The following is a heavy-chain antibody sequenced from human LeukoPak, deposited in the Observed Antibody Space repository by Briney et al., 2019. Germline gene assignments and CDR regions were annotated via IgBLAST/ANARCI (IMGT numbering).Heavy chain of an antibody. Sequence: GGSLRLSCAASEFTFTSYELNWVRQAPGKGLEWVSYISSSGNTISYADSVKGRFIISRDNAKNSLYLQVISLRAEDTAVYYCARGPSIAARYDAFDIWGQGTMVTVSS. CDR2: ISSSGNTI. V-gene: IGHV3-48*03. J-gene: IGHJ3*02. D-gene: IGHD6-6*01. CDR1: EFTFTSYE. CDR3: ARGPSIAARYDAFDI.